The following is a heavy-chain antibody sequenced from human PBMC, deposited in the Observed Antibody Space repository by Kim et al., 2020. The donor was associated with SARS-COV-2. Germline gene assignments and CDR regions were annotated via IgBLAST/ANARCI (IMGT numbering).Heavy chain of an antibody. D-gene: IGHD3-9*01. V-gene: IGHV4-59*13. CDR2: IYYSGST. CDR1: GGSISGYY. J-gene: IGHJ4*02. Sequence: SETLSLTCTVSGGSISGYYWSWIRQPPGKGLEWIGYIYYSGSTNYNPSLKSRVTISVDTSKNQFYLKLSSVTAADTAVYYCARTYPDYDIMTGYYYFDYWGQGTLVTVSS. CDR3: ARTYPDYDIMTGYYYFDY.